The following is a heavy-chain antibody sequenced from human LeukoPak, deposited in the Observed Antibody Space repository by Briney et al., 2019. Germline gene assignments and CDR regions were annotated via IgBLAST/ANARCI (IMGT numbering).Heavy chain of an antibody. J-gene: IGHJ6*03. CDR1: GFTFSSYG. D-gene: IGHD6-6*01. CDR2: IWYDGSNK. V-gene: IGHV3-33*01. CDR3: ARGGYSSSSGYYYYYMDV. Sequence: GGSLRLSCAASGFTFSSYGMHWVRQAPGKGLEWVAVIWYDGSNKYYADSVKGRFTTSRDNSKNTLYLQMNSLRAEDTAVYYCARGGYSSSSGYYYYYMDVWGKGTTVTVSS.